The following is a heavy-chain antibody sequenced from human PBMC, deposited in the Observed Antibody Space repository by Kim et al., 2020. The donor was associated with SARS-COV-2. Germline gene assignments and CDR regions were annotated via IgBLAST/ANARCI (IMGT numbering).Heavy chain of an antibody. J-gene: IGHJ4*02. Sequence: YAQKCQGRVTITADSSTSTAYMDVSSLRSEDTAMYYCARPAGGFGDSLDYWGQGTLVTVSS. CDR3: ARPAGGFGDSLDY. D-gene: IGHD3-10*01. V-gene: IGHV1-69*02.